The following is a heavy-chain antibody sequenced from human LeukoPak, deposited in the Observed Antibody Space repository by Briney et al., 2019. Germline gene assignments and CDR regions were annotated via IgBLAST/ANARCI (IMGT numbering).Heavy chain of an antibody. V-gene: IGHV1-2*02. D-gene: IGHD3-10*01. J-gene: IGHJ4*02. CDR2: INPNSGGT. Sequence: ASVKVSCKASGYTFTGYYMHWVRQAPGQGLEWMGWINPNSGGTNYAQKLQGRVTMTRDTSISTAYMELSRLRSDDTAVYYCARVHYYGSGSYYLYYFDYWGQGTLVTVSS. CDR1: GYTFTGYY. CDR3: ARVHYYGSGSYYLYYFDY.